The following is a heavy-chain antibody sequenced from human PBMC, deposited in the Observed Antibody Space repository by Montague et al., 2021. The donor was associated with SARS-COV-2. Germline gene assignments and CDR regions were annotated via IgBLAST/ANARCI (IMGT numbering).Heavy chain of an antibody. Sequence: SLRLSCAASRLPFNDYAMHWVRQAPGKGLEWLTFISHDESNHRYADSVKGRFTISRDNPKNTLYLQMDSLRPEDTAVYYCAREGYRSGSFYIDYWGQGTLVTVSS. J-gene: IGHJ4*01. V-gene: IGHV3-30*04. CDR2: ISHDESNH. CDR1: RLPFNDYA. D-gene: IGHD1-26*01. CDR3: AREGYRSGSFYIDY.